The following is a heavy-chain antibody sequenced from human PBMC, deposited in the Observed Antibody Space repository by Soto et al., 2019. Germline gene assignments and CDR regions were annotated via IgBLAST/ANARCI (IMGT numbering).Heavy chain of an antibody. CDR3: AKSYSSNWYDYFDN. CDR1: EFTFSSYA. V-gene: IGHV3-23*01. CDR2: ISGSGGST. Sequence: LRLSCAASEFTFSSYAMSWVRQAPGKGLEWVSAISGSGGSTYYADSVKGRFTISRDTSKNTLYLQMSSLRVEDTALYYCAKSYSSNWYDYFDNWGQGALVTVSS. J-gene: IGHJ4*02. D-gene: IGHD6-13*01.